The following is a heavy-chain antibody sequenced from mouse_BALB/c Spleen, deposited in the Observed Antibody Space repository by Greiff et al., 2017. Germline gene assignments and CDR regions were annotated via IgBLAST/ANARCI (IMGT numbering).Heavy chain of an antibody. V-gene: IGHV5-6-5*01. Sequence: EVMLVESGGGLVKPGGSLKLSCAASGFTFSSYAMSWVRQTPEKRLEWVASISSGGSTYYPDSVKGRFTISRDNARNILYLQMSSLRSEDTAMYYCARWRSTVVAPYAMDYWGQGTSVTVSS. CDR3: ARWRSTVVAPYAMDY. CDR2: ISSGGST. CDR1: GFTFSSYA. J-gene: IGHJ4*01. D-gene: IGHD1-1*01.